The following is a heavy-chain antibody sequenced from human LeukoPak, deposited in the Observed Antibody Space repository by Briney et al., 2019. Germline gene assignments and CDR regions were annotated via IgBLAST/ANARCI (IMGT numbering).Heavy chain of an antibody. Sequence: SETLSLTCAVYGVSFSGYYWSWIRQPPGKGLEWIGEINHSGSTNYNPSLKSRVTISVDTSKNQFSLKLSSVTAADTAVYYCARDSVEWGSSGLDYWGQGTLVTVSS. D-gene: IGHD6-19*01. CDR2: INHSGST. V-gene: IGHV4-34*01. CDR1: GVSFSGYY. J-gene: IGHJ4*02. CDR3: ARDSVEWGSSGLDY.